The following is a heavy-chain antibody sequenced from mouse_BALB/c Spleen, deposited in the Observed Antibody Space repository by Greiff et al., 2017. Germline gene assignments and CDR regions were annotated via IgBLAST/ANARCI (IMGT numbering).Heavy chain of an antibody. CDR3: AREGTTAQGYAMDY. J-gene: IGHJ4*01. CDR1: GYSFTSYW. V-gene: IGHV1S127*01. CDR2: IDPSDSET. Sequence: QVQLQQSGPQLVRPGASVKISCKASGYSFTSYWMHWVKQRPGQGLEWIGMIDPSDSETRLNQKFKDKATLTVDKSSSTAYMQLSSPTSEDSAVYYCAREGTTAQGYAMDYWGQGTSVTVSS. D-gene: IGHD1-2*01.